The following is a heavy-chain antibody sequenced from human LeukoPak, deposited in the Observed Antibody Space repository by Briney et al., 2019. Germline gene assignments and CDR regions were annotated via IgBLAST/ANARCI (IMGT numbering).Heavy chain of an antibody. V-gene: IGHV3-30*18. D-gene: IGHD1-26*01. J-gene: IGHJ6*02. CDR2: ISYDGSNN. CDR1: GFTFSSYG. CDR3: AKEWPWEYFYYGMNV. Sequence: GRSLRLSCAASGFTFSSYGMHWVRQAPGKGLEWVAIISYDGSNNYYADSVKGRFTISRDNSRNTLYLQMNSLRAEDTAVYYCAKEWPWEYFYYGMNVWGQGTTVTVSS.